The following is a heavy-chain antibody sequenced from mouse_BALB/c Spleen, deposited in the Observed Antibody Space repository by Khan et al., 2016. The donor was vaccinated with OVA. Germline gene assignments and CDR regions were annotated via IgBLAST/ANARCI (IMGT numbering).Heavy chain of an antibody. CDR1: GFTFTSYG. CDR3: ATSYFYGYYFDY. J-gene: IGHJ2*01. Sequence: EVQLQESGGGLVQSGGSRKLSCAASGFTFTSYGMHWIRQAPEKGLEWVAYISSDSNTIYYADTVKGRFTISRDNPKNTLFLQMTSLRSRDTAMYFCATSYFYGYYFDYWGQGTTLTVSS. D-gene: IGHD1-1*01. CDR2: ISSDSNTI. V-gene: IGHV5-17*02.